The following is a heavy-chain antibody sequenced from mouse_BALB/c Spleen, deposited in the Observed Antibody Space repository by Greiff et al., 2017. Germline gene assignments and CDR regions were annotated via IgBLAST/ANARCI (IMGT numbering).Heavy chain of an antibody. CDR3: ARREGFDY. Sequence: VQLQQSAAELARPGASVKMSCKASGYTFTSYTMHWVTQRPGQCLEWIGYINPSSGYTEYNQKFKDKTTLTADKSSSTAYMQLSSLTSEDSAVYYCARREGFDYWGQGTTLTVSS. CDR2: INPSSGYT. J-gene: IGHJ2*01. CDR1: GYTFTSYT. V-gene: IGHV1-4*02.